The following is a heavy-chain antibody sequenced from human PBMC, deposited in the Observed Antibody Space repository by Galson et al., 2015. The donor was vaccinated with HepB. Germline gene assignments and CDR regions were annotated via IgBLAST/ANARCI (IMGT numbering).Heavy chain of an antibody. CDR3: ARDAMGRGSGSYSAFDY. CDR1: GFIFNTYS. D-gene: IGHD1-26*01. J-gene: IGHJ4*02. Sequence: SLRLSCAASGFIFNTYSTHWVCQAPGKGLEWVAALTSAGDKEYYADSVTGRFSISRDNSKNILFLQINSLRTEDTAVYYCARDAMGRGSGSYSAFDYWGQGTLVTVSS. V-gene: IGHV3-30-3*01. CDR2: LTSAGDKE.